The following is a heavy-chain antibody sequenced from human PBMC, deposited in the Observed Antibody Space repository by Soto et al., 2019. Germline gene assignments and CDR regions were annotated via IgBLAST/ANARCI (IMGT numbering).Heavy chain of an antibody. V-gene: IGHV4-39*01. Sequence: SETLSLTCPVSGGSISSSSYYWGWIRQPPGKGLEGIWSIYYSGSTYYNPSLKSRVTISVDTSKNQFSLKLSSVTAADTAVYYCARQEYCTNGVCSHYYYYYYMDVWDKGTTVTVSS. J-gene: IGHJ6*03. D-gene: IGHD2-8*01. CDR1: GGSISSSSYY. CDR3: ARQEYCTNGVCSHYYYYYYMDV. CDR2: IYYSGST.